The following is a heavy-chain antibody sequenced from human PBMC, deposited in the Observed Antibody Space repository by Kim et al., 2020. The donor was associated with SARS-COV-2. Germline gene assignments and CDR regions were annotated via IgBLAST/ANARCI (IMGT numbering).Heavy chain of an antibody. Sequence: SETLSLTCTVSGGSISTYYWSWIRQPPGKGLEWIGYIYYSRSTNYNPSLQSRVTISVDTSKNQFSLTLSAVTAADTALYYCARAPCHSTGCRQFDSWGQG. J-gene: IGHJ4*02. D-gene: IGHD6-19*01. CDR3: ARAPCHSTGCRQFDS. V-gene: IGHV4-59*13. CDR1: GGSISTYY. CDR2: IYYSRST.